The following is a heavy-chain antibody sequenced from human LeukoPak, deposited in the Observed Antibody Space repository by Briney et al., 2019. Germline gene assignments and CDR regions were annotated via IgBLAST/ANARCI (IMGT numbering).Heavy chain of an antibody. J-gene: IGHJ4*02. CDR1: GGSISSSSYY. Sequence: SETLSLTCTVSGGSISSSSYYWSWIRQPAGKGLEWIGRIYTSGSTNYNPSLMSRVTISVDMSKNQFSLKLSSVTAADTAVYYCAREFDSWGQGTLVTVSS. V-gene: IGHV4-61*02. CDR2: IYTSGST. CDR3: AREFDS.